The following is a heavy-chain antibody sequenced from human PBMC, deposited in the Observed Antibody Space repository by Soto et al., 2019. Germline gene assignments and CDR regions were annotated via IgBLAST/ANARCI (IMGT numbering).Heavy chain of an antibody. Sequence: SETLSLTCTVSGGSISDGYYWSWIRQHPGKGLEWIGSISYSGSTSYNPSLKSRLTISVDRSKSQFSLILSSVTAADTAVYYCARRDRSGYSYWLDTWGQGTLVTVSS. CDR3: ARRDRSGYSYWLDT. V-gene: IGHV4-31*03. CDR2: ISYSGST. CDR1: GGSISDGYY. J-gene: IGHJ5*02. D-gene: IGHD3-22*01.